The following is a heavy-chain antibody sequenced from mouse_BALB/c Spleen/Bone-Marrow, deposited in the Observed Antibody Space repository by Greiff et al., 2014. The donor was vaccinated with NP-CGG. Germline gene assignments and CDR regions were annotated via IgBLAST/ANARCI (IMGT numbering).Heavy chain of an antibody. D-gene: IGHD4-1*01. V-gene: IGHV1-7*01. CDR1: GYTFTSYW. CDR3: ARSRTGTYFDY. CDR2: INPSTGYT. J-gene: IGHJ2*01. Sequence: QVQLQQPGAELAKPGASVKMSCKASGYTFTSYWMHWVKQRPGQGLEWIGYINPSTGYTEYNQKFKDKATLTADKSSSTAYKQLSSLTSEDSAVYYCARSRTGTYFDYWGQGTTLTVSS.